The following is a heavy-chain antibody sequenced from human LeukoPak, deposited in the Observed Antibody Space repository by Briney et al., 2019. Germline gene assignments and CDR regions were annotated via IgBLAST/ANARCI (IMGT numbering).Heavy chain of an antibody. CDR1: GFTFSSFG. D-gene: IGHD2-21*02. CDR3: AKDHLAYCGGDCYHDY. Sequence: GGSLRLSCAASGFTFSSFGMHWVRQAPGKGLEWAAVISYDGSNPYYADSVKGRFTISRDNSKNTLYLQMNSLRAEDTAVYYCAKDHLAYCGGDCYHDYWGQGTLVTVSS. V-gene: IGHV3-30*18. CDR2: ISYDGSNP. J-gene: IGHJ4*02.